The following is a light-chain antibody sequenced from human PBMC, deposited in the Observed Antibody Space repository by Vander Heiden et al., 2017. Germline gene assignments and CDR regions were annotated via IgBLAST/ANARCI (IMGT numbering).Light chain of an antibody. V-gene: IGKV3-20*01. Sequence: ELVLTQSPGTLSLSPGERATLSCRPSQSVTSKYLAWYQQKPGQAPRLLNYEASTRATGIPDRFSGSGSGTDFTLTISRLEPEDFAVYYCQQYGRSSFTFGGGTKVEIK. CDR3: QQYGRSSFT. CDR1: QSVTSKY. CDR2: EAS. J-gene: IGKJ4*01.